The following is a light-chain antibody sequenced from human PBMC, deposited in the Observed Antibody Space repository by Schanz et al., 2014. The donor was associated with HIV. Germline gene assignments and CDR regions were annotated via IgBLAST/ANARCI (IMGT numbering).Light chain of an antibody. Sequence: DILMTQSPSTLSTSVGDRVTITCRASQNIGNWVAWYQQKPGKAPNLLIYRASTLKTGVPSRFSGSGSGTEFTLTISGLQPDDFATYYCQQYRDRVTFGQGTKVEV. J-gene: IGKJ1*01. V-gene: IGKV1-5*03. CDR3: QQYRDRVT. CDR1: QNIGNW. CDR2: RAS.